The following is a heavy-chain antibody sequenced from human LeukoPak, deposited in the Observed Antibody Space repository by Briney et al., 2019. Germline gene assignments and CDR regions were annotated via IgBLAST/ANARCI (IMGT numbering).Heavy chain of an antibody. J-gene: IGHJ3*02. CDR1: GFTFSSYG. D-gene: IGHD3-3*01. V-gene: IGHV3-33*06. Sequence: PGRSLRLSCAASGFTFSSYGMHWVRQAPGKGLEWVAVIWYDGSNKYYADSVKGRFTISRDNSKNTLYLQMNSLRAEDTAVYYCAKSTYDAAFDIWGQGTMVTVSS. CDR2: IWYDGSNK. CDR3: AKSTYDAAFDI.